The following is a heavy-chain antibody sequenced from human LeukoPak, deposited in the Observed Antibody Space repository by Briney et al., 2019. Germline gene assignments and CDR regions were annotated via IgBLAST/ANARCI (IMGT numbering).Heavy chain of an antibody. V-gene: IGHV1-2*02. CDR2: ISPNSGAT. CDR1: GYTFTRYN. Sequence: ASVKVSCKVSGYTFTRYNFHWVRQAPGQGLEWMGWISPNSGATNYAQNFQGRVTLTSDTSTSTAYMEVNGLRSDDTAVYSRVRGGGTSWFDYWGQGTPVTVSS. CDR3: VRGGGTSWFDY. D-gene: IGHD6-13*01. J-gene: IGHJ4*02.